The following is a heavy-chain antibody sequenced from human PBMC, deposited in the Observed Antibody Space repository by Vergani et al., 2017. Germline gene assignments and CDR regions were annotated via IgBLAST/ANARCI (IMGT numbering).Heavy chain of an antibody. CDR2: IRSKANSYAT. V-gene: IGHV3-73*01. D-gene: IGHD2-15*01. J-gene: IGHJ4*02. Sequence: EVQLVESGGGLVQPGGSLTLSCAASGFTFSGSAMHWVRQASGKGLEWVGRIRSKANSYATAYAASVRGRFTISRDDSKNTAYLQMNSLKTEDTAVYYCTGHTSRWELQIGWDQGTLVTVSS. CDR3: TGHTSRWELQIG. CDR1: GFTFSGSA.